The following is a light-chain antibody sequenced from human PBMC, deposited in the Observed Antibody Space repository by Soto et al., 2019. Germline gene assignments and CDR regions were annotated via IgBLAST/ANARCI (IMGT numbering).Light chain of an antibody. Sequence: QSVLTQPASVSGSPGQSITISCTGTSSDVGRYNYVSWYQQHPGKVPKLMISEVNKRPSGVSNRFSGSKFGNTASLTISGLHAEDEADYYCSSYTTTYSVVFGAGTKVTVL. CDR3: SSYTTTYSVV. V-gene: IGLV2-14*01. J-gene: IGLJ3*02. CDR1: SSDVGRYNY. CDR2: EVN.